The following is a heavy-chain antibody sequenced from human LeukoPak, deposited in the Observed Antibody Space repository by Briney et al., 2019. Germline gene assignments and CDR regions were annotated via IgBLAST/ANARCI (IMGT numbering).Heavy chain of an antibody. J-gene: IGHJ4*02. CDR1: GGSISSSSYY. D-gene: IGHD3-3*02. V-gene: IGHV4-61*05. CDR2: IYYSGST. Sequence: SETLSLTCTVSGGSISSSSYYWSWIRQPPGKGLEWIGYIYYSGSTNYNPSLKSRVTISVDTSKNRFSLKLSSVTAADTAVYYCARYSSIFVGFDYWGQGTLVTVSS. CDR3: ARYSSIFVGFDY.